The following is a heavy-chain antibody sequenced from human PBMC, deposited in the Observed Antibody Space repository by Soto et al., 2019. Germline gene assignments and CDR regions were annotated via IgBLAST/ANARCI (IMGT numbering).Heavy chain of an antibody. CDR1: GFTFSGYG. Sequence: QVQLVESGGGVVQPGRSLRLSCAASGFTFSGYGMHWVRQAPGKGLEWVAVTRHDGSNTYYADSVRGRFTISRDNSKKTLYLQMNSLRAEDTAMYYCARVGVGATTYFGYFDYWGQGTLVTVSS. V-gene: IGHV3-33*01. D-gene: IGHD1-26*01. CDR3: ARVGVGATTYFGYFDY. J-gene: IGHJ4*02. CDR2: TRHDGSNT.